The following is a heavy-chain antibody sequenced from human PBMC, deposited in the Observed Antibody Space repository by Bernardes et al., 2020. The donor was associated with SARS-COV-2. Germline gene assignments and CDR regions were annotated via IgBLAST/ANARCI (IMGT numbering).Heavy chain of an antibody. CDR2: IVVGSGQT. CDR1: GYTFSTSA. D-gene: IGHD3-10*01. J-gene: IGHJ5*02. CDR3: AAEFYGSGPCWFDH. Sequence: SVKVSCKASGYTFSTSAMPWVRQARGQRLEWIGWIVVGSGQTSYAQNLQGRVTITRDMSTSTVYMELSSLRSEDTAVYYCAAEFYGSGPCWFDHWGQGTLITVSS. V-gene: IGHV1-58*02.